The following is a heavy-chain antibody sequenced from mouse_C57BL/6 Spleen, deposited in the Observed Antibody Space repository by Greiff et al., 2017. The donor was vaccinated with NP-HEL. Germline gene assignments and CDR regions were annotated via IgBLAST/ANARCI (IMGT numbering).Heavy chain of an antibody. CDR1: GFSLTSYG. CDR3: ARVITTVVGYAMDY. Sequence: VKLMESGPGLVQPSQSLSITCTVSGFSLTSYGVHWVRQSPGKGLEWLGVIWSGGSTDYNAAFISRLSISKDNSKSQVFFKMNSLQADDTAIYYCARVITTVVGYAMDYWGQGTSVTVSS. CDR2: IWSGGST. J-gene: IGHJ4*01. V-gene: IGHV2-2*01. D-gene: IGHD1-1*01.